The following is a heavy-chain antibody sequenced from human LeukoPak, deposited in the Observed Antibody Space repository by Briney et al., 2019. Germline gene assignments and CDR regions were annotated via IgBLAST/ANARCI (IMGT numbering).Heavy chain of an antibody. V-gene: IGHV1-2*02. CDR2: INPNSGGT. J-gene: IGHJ5*02. D-gene: IGHD4-17*01. CDR1: GYTFTGYY. Sequence: ASVKVSCKASGYTFTGYYMHWVRQAPGQGLEWMGWINPNSGGTNYAQKFQGRVTMTRDTSISTAYMELSRLRSDDTAVYYCARDSGGYGDYAPTYNWFDPWGQGTLVTVSS. CDR3: ARDSGGYGDYAPTYNWFDP.